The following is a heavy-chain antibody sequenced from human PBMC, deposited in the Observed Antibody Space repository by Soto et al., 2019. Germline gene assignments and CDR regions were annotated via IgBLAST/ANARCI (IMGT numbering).Heavy chain of an antibody. D-gene: IGHD1-1*01. V-gene: IGHV3-73*01. CDR3: TRHRTLPRDYYYYMDV. J-gene: IGHJ6*03. Sequence: GGSLRLSCAASGFTFSGSAMHWVRQASGKGLEWVGRIRSKANSYATAYAASVKGRFTISRDDSKNTAFLQMNSLKTEDTAVYYCTRHRTLPRDYYYYMDVWGKGTTVTVSS. CDR2: IRSKANSYAT. CDR1: GFTFSGSA.